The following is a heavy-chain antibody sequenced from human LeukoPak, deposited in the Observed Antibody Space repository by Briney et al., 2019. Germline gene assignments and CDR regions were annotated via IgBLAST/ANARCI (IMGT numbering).Heavy chain of an antibody. V-gene: IGHV1-2*02. CDR2: INPNSGGT. D-gene: IGHD6-19*01. J-gene: IGHJ4*02. CDR3: ARDYKTTPYSSGWGCDY. CDR1: GYTFTGYY. Sequence: GASVKVSCKASGYTFTGYYMHWVRQAPGQGLEWMGWINPNSGGTNYAQKFQGRVTMTRDTSISTAYMERSRLRSDDTAVYYCARDYKTTPYSSGWGCDYWGQGTLVTVSS.